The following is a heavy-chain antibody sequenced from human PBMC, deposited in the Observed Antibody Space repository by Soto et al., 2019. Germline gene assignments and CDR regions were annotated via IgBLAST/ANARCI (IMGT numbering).Heavy chain of an antibody. CDR1: GGTFSRHA. V-gene: IGHV1-69*01. Sequence: QVQLVQSGAEVRKPGSSVKVSCKASGGTFSRHAISWVRQAPGQGLEWRGGIIPIFTKANHAQKFQGRVTITEDESTSTVYMELGSLRSDDTAVYYCARGWGYVGSDYYYAYWGQGPLVIVSS. D-gene: IGHD3-22*01. CDR2: IIPIFTKA. J-gene: IGHJ4*02. CDR3: ARGWGYVGSDYYYAY.